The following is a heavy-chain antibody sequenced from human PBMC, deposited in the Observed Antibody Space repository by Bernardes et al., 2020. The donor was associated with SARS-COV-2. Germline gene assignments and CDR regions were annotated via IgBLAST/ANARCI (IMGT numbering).Heavy chain of an antibody. V-gene: IGHV4-39*01. Sequence: SETLSLTCTVSGGSISSSTYYWGWIRQPPGKGLEWIGSFYGGGTTYYNPSLQSRVTKSVDTSKNQFSLRLSSVTAADTAVYYCVGSSCGVDCYIGGLRSWDYGMGVWGQGTKVTVSS. D-gene: IGHD2-21*02. J-gene: IGHJ6*02. CDR3: VGSSCGVDCYIGGLRSWDYGMGV. CDR1: GGSISSSTYY. CDR2: FYGGGTT.